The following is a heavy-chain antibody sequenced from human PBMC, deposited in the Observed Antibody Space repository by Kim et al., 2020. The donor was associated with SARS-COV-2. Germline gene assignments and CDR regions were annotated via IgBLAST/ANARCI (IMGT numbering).Heavy chain of an antibody. Sequence: AQKFQGRVTITADESTSTAYMALSSLRSEDTAVYYCARYLAARPPYAFDYWGQGTLVTVSS. D-gene: IGHD6-25*01. CDR3: ARYLAARPPYAFDY. V-gene: IGHV1-69*01. J-gene: IGHJ4*02.